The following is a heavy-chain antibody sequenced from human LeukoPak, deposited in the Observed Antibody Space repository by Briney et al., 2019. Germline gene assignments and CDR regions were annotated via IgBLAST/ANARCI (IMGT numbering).Heavy chain of an antibody. J-gene: IGHJ4*02. CDR2: IYSGGST. V-gene: IGHV3-53*01. Sequence: GSLRLSCAASGFTVSTYYMTWVRQAPGKGLECVSVIYSGGSTYYADSVKGRFTVSRDNSKNTLYLQMNSLRAEDTAMYYCARGLGYCTSTTCLLPFDYWGQGTLVTVSS. CDR3: ARGLGYCTSTTCLLPFDY. D-gene: IGHD2-2*01. CDR1: GFTVSTYY.